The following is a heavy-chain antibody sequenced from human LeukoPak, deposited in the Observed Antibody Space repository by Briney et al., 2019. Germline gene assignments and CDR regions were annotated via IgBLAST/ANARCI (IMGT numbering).Heavy chain of an antibody. Sequence: ASVKVSCKASGYTFTGYYMHWVRQAPGQGLEWMGRINPNSGGTNYAQKFQGRVTMTRDTSTSTAYMELSRLRSDDTAVYYCARATLWEYSSSSGTYYFDYWGQGTLVTVSS. CDR1: GYTFTGYY. CDR3: ARATLWEYSSSSGTYYFDY. CDR2: INPNSGGT. J-gene: IGHJ4*02. V-gene: IGHV1-2*06. D-gene: IGHD6-6*01.